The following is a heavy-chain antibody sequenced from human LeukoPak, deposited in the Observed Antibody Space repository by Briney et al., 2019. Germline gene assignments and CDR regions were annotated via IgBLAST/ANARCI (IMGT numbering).Heavy chain of an antibody. CDR1: GFTFSSYG. Sequence: GGSLRLSCAASGFTFSSYGMHWVRQAPGKGLEWVAVISYDGSNKYYADSVKGRFTISRDNSKNTLYLQMNSLRAEDTAVYYCAKGLRIAVAGTSVYWGQGTLVTVFS. CDR3: AKGLRIAVAGTSVY. J-gene: IGHJ4*02. CDR2: ISYDGSNK. D-gene: IGHD6-19*01. V-gene: IGHV3-30*18.